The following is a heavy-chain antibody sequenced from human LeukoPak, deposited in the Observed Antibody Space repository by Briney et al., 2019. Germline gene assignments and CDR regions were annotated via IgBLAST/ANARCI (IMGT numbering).Heavy chain of an antibody. D-gene: IGHD3-9*01. V-gene: IGHV3-21*01. CDR2: ISGSSSYI. J-gene: IGHJ6*02. CDR1: GFLFSSHS. CDR3: ARMYILTYYYGLDV. Sequence: GGSLRLSCEASGFLFSSHSMNWVRQAPGKGLEWVSSISGSSSYIYYADSVKGRFTISRDNAKNSLYLQMSSLRVEDTAVYYCARMYILTYYYGLDVWGQGTTVTVSS.